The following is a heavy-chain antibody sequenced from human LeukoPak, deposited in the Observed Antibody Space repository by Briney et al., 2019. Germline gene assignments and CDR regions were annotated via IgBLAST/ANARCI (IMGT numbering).Heavy chain of an antibody. CDR1: GFTFSSYG. CDR3: AKDSGYSYGPSGDY. D-gene: IGHD5-18*01. J-gene: IGHJ4*02. CDR2: ISYDGSNK. Sequence: PGGSLRLSCAASGFTFSSYGMHWVRQAPGKGLEWVAVISYDGSNKYYADSVKGRFTISRDNSKNTLYLQMNSLRAEDTAVYYCAKDSGYSYGPSGDYWGQGTLVTVSS. V-gene: IGHV3-30*18.